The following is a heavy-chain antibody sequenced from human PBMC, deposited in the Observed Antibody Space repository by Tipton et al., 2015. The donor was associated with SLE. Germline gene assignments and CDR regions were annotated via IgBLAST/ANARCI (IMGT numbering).Heavy chain of an antibody. J-gene: IGHJ2*01. CDR2: IYYSGSI. D-gene: IGHD5-18*01. CDR3: ARAPRGYNYGVRVSYFDL. Sequence: TLSLTCTVSGGSISSHYWSWIRQPPGKGLEWIGHIYYSGSINYNPSLKSRVTISVDTSKNQFSLKLSSVTAADTAVYYCARAPRGYNYGVRVSYFDLWGRGTLVTVSS. CDR1: GGSISSHY. V-gene: IGHV4-59*11.